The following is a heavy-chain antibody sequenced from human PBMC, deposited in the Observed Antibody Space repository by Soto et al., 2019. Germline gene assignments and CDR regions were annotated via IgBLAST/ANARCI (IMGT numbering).Heavy chain of an antibody. D-gene: IGHD3-22*01. J-gene: IGHJ4*02. CDR2: IYYSGST. CDR1: GGSISSSSYY. V-gene: IGHV4-39*01. CDR3: ARSPNYYDSSGYSGPYYFDY. Sequence: SETLSLTCTVSGGSISSSSYYWGWIRQPPGKGLEWIGSIYYSGSTYYNPSLKSRVTISVDTSKNQFSLKLSSVTAADTAVYYCARSPNYYDSSGYSGPYYFDYWGLGSLVTVSS.